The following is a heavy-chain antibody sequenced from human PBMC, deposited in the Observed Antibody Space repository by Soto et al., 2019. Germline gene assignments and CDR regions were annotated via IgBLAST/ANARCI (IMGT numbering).Heavy chain of an antibody. CDR1: GFTFSSYA. CDR2: ISVSGAST. V-gene: IGHV3-23*01. J-gene: IGHJ4*02. D-gene: IGHD6-19*01. CDR3: AKRASSGWYVFDY. Sequence: VQLLESGGGLVQPGGSLRLSCATSGFTFSSYAMSWVRQAPGKGLEWVSAISVSGASTDFADSVKGRFTISRDNSKNTLYLQMNSLRAEDTAVYYCAKRASSGWYVFDYWGQGTLVTVSS.